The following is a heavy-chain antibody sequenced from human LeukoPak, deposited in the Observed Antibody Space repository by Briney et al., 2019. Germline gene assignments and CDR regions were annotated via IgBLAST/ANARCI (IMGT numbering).Heavy chain of an antibody. Sequence: GRSLRLSCAASGFTFDDYAMHWVRQAPGKDLEWVSGISWNSGSIGYADSVKGRFTISRDNAKNSLYLQMNSLRAEDTALYYCAKGRRVDTAMVDYWGQGTLVTVSS. D-gene: IGHD5-18*01. J-gene: IGHJ4*02. CDR3: AKGRRVDTAMVDY. CDR2: ISWNSGSI. V-gene: IGHV3-9*01. CDR1: GFTFDDYA.